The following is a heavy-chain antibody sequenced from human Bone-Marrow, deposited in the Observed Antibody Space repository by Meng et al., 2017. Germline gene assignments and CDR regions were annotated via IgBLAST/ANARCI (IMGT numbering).Heavy chain of an antibody. D-gene: IGHD2-2*01. CDR3: ARHEFGLPTAAFDH. CDR1: GGSISSSSYY. CDR2: IYYSGST. Sequence: QLQLQVSGPGLVKPSETLSLTCTVSGGSISSSSYYWGWIRQPPGKGLEWIGSIYYSGSTYYNPSLKSRVTISVDTSKNQFSLTLTSVTAADTAVYYCARHEFGLPTAAFDHWGQGTLVTVSS. V-gene: IGHV4-39*01. J-gene: IGHJ4*02.